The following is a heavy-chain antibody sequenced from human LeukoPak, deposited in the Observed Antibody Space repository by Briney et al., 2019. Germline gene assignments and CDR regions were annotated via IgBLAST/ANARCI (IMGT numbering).Heavy chain of an antibody. CDR3: ARGYSSSLLFPPNWFDP. CDR2: IIPIFGTA. J-gene: IGHJ5*02. V-gene: IGHV1-69*06. Sequence: VASVKVSCKASGGTFSSYAISWVRQAPGQGLEWMGRIIPIFGTANYAQKFQGRVTITADKSTSTAYMELSSLRSEDTAVYYCARGYSSSLLFPPNWFDPWGQGTLVTVSS. CDR1: GGTFSSYA. D-gene: IGHD6-6*01.